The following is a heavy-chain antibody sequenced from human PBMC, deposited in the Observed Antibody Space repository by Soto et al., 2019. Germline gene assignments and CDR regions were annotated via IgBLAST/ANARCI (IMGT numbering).Heavy chain of an antibody. D-gene: IGHD4-17*01. Sequence: EVQLVESGGGLVKPGGSLRLSCAASGFTFSSYSITWVRQAPGKGLEWVSSISSSGTYLYYADSGKGRFTMSRDNAKNSLYLQMNGLRAEDTAVYHCAKITYGNWFDPWGQGTLVTVSS. J-gene: IGHJ5*02. CDR1: GFTFSSYS. V-gene: IGHV3-21*01. CDR2: ISSSGTYL. CDR3: AKITYGNWFDP.